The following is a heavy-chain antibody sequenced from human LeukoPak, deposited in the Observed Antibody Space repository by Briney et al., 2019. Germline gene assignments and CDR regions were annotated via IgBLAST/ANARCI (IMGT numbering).Heavy chain of an antibody. CDR1: GFTFSSYA. V-gene: IGHV3-23*01. Sequence: PGGSLRLSCAASGFTFSSYAMSWVRQAPGKGLEWVSAISGSGGSTYYADSVKGRFTISRDNAKNSLYLQMNSLRAEDTAVYYCARTLGERFGELLIWGQGTMVTVSS. D-gene: IGHD3-10*01. J-gene: IGHJ3*02. CDR3: ARTLGERFGELLI. CDR2: ISGSGGST.